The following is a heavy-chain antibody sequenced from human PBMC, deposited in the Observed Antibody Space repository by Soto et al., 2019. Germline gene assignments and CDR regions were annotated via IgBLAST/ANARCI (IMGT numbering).Heavy chain of an antibody. CDR3: ARGLSVFYGSGSYYNFRYFQH. CDR2: INHSGST. Sequence: SETLSLTCAVYGGSFSGYYWSWIRQPPGKGLEWIGEINHSGSTNYNPSLKSRVTISVDTSKNQFSLKLSSVTAADTAVYYCARGLSVFYGSGSYYNFRYFQHWGQGTLVTVSS. V-gene: IGHV4-34*01. CDR1: GGSFSGYY. J-gene: IGHJ1*01. D-gene: IGHD3-10*01.